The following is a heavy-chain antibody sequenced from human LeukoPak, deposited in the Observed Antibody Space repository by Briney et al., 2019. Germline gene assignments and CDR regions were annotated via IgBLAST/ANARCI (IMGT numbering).Heavy chain of an antibody. Sequence: PGGSLRLSCAASGFTFSGYWMSWVRQAPGKGLEWVANIKQDGSEKSYVDSVKGRFTISRDNSKNTLYLQMNSLRAEDTAVYYCAKAPYVDYDYWGQGTLVTVSS. CDR1: GFTFSGYW. D-gene: IGHD5-12*01. J-gene: IGHJ4*02. CDR2: IKQDGSEK. V-gene: IGHV3-7*03. CDR3: AKAPYVDYDY.